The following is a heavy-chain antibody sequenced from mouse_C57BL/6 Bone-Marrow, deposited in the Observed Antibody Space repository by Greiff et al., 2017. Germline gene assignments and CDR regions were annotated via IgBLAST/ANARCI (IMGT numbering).Heavy chain of an antibody. J-gene: IGHJ4*01. Sequence: EVQVVESGGGLVQPGGSLKLSCAASGFTFSDYYLYWVRQTPEKRLAWVAYISNGGGSTSYPATVTCRFSISRDNTKNTLYLQRSRLKADDTAMYYSARQERDGYLCYAMDYWGQGTSVTVSS. D-gene: IGHD2-3*01. CDR2: ISNGGGST. CDR1: GFTFSDYY. CDR3: ARQERDGYLCYAMDY. V-gene: IGHV5-12*01.